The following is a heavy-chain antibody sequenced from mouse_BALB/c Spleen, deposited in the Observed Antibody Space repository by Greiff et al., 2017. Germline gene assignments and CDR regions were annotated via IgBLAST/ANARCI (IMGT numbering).Heavy chain of an antibody. V-gene: IGHV2-6-2*01. J-gene: IGHJ4*01. CDR1: GFSLTSYG. D-gene: IGHD2-14*01. CDR3: ARHGRYDGAMDY. CDR2: IWSDGST. Sequence: VKLVESGPDLVAPSQSLSITCTVSGFSLTSYGVHWVRQPPGKGLEWLVVIWSDGSTTYNSALKSRLSISKDNSKSQVFLKMNSLQTDDTAMYYCARHGRYDGAMDYWGQGTSVTVSS.